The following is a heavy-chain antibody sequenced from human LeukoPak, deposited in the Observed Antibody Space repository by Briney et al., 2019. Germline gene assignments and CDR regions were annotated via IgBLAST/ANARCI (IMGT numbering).Heavy chain of an antibody. V-gene: IGHV3-23*01. Sequence: GGSLRLSCAASGFTFNNYWMHWVRQAPGKGLEWVSAISGSGGSTYYADSVKGRFTISRDNSKNTLYLQMNSLRAEDTAVYYCAKEGPTTVTNWFDPWGQGTLVTVSS. CDR1: GFTFNNYW. D-gene: IGHD4-17*01. CDR2: ISGSGGST. CDR3: AKEGPTTVTNWFDP. J-gene: IGHJ5*02.